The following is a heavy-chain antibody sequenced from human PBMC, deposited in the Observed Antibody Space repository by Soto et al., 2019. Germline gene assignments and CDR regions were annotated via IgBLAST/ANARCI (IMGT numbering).Heavy chain of an antibody. CDR1: GGSINSGGYF. J-gene: IGHJ4*02. CDR3: ARVPYFYDKSDNYRLRFDS. V-gene: IGHV4-31*03. CDR2: IYYRGTT. D-gene: IGHD3-22*01. Sequence: QVQLQESGPGLVKPSQTLSLTCTVSGGSINSGGYFWSWIRQHPGKGLEWIGYIYYRGTTYYNPSLESRLTISEDTSETQFSLKLSSVTAADTAVYYCARVPYFYDKSDNYRLRFDSWGQGTLVTVSS.